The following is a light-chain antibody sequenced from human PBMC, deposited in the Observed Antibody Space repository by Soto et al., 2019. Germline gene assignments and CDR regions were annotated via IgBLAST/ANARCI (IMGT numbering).Light chain of an antibody. J-gene: IGKJ4*01. Sequence: EIVLTQSPGTLSLSPGERATLSCRASQSVSSSYLAWYQQKPGQAPRLLIYGASSRATGIPDRFSGSGSGTDFPLTISRLEPVDFAVYYCQQYGSSPALTFGGGTKVEIK. CDR3: QQYGSSPALT. V-gene: IGKV3-20*01. CDR2: GAS. CDR1: QSVSSSY.